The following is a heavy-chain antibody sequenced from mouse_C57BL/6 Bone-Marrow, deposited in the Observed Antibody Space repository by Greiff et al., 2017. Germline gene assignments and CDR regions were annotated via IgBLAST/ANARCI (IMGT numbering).Heavy chain of an antibody. CDR3: ARPPGAMDY. CDR1: GYTFTSYW. V-gene: IGHV1-64*01. J-gene: IGHJ4*01. Sequence: LKPGAELVKPGASVKLSCKASGYTFTSYWMHWVKQRPGQGLEWIGMIHPNSGSTNYNEKFKRKATLTVDKSSSTAYMQLSSLTSEDSAVYYCARPPGAMDYWGQGTSVTVSS. CDR2: IHPNSGST.